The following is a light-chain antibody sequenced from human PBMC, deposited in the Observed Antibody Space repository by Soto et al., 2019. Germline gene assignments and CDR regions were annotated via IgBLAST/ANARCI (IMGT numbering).Light chain of an antibody. CDR1: QSISSW. V-gene: IGKV1-33*01. J-gene: IGKJ1*01. CDR2: DAS. Sequence: DIQMTQSPSTLSASVGDRVTITCRASQSISSWLAWYQQKPGKAPKLLIYDASNLETGVPSRFSGSGSGTDFTFTISSLQPEDIATYYCQQYDNPSTFGQGTKVDIK. CDR3: QQYDNPST.